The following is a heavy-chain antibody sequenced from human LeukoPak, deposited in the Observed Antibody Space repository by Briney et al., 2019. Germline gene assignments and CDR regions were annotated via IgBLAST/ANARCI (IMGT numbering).Heavy chain of an antibody. CDR2: ISYSGTN. J-gene: IGHJ5*02. CDR3: ASLGTLRS. D-gene: IGHD7-27*01. Sequence: SETLSLTCTVSGDSVSSSSYYWGWIRQPPGKGLEWIGSISYSGTNYNNPSLKSRVSISIDTSKNQFSVKLTSVTAADTAMYYCASLGTLRSWGQGTLVTVPS. CDR1: GDSVSSSSYY. V-gene: IGHV4-39*01.